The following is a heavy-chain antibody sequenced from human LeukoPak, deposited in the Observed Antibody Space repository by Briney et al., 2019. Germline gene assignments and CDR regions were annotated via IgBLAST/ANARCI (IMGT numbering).Heavy chain of an antibody. D-gene: IGHD6-19*01. J-gene: IGHJ3*02. CDR3: ARERSGWTGDASDI. CDR1: GFTFSSYW. Sequence: GGSLRLSCAASGFTFSSYWMSWVRQAPGKGLEWVANIKQDGSEKYYVDSVKGRFTISRDNAKNSLYLQMNSLRAEDTAVYYCARERSGWTGDASDIWGQGTMVTVSS. V-gene: IGHV3-7*01. CDR2: IKQDGSEK.